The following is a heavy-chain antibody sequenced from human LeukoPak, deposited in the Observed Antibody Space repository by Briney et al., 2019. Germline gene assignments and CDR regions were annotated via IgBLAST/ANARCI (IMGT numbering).Heavy chain of an antibody. D-gene: IGHD3-10*01. J-gene: IGHJ4*02. CDR3: ARQNYYGSGKPFDY. CDR1: GDSISGHF. Sequence: SETLSLTCTVSGDSISGHFWSWIRQPPGKRLEWIWDLYNSGRTDYNPSLKSRVTISVDTSKNQFSLKLRSVTAADKAVYYCARQNYYGSGKPFDYWGQGMLVPVSS. CDR2: LYNSGRT. V-gene: IGHV4-59*11.